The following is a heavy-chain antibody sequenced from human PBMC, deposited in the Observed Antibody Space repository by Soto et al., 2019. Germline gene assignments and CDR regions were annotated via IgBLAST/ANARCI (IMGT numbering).Heavy chain of an antibody. CDR3: AREDGTYYDFWSGPWFDP. CDR2: IYYSGST. D-gene: IGHD3-3*01. V-gene: IGHV4-59*01. CDR1: GGSISSYY. Sequence: SETLSLTCTVSGGSISSYYWSWIRQPPGNGLEWIGYIYYSGSTNYNHSLKSRVTISVDTSKNQFSLKLSSVTAADTAVYYCAREDGTYYDFWSGPWFDPWGQGTLVTVSS. J-gene: IGHJ5*02.